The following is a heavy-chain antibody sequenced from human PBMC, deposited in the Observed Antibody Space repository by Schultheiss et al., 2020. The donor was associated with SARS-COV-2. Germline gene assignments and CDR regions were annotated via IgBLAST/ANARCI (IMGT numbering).Heavy chain of an antibody. CDR2: ISSSSSKI. J-gene: IGHJ4*02. CDR3: AVAGKKFDY. V-gene: IGHV3-21*04. CDR1: GFTFSSYS. D-gene: IGHD6-19*01. Sequence: GGSLRLSCAASGFTFSSYSMHWVRQAPGKGLEWVSSISSSSSKIYYADSVKGRFTISRDNAKNSLYLQMNSLRAEDTALYYCAVAGKKFDYWGQGTLVTVSS.